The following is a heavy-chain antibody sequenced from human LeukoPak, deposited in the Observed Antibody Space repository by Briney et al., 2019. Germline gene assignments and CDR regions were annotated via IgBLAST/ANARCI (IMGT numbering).Heavy chain of an antibody. CDR2: IIPIFGTA. J-gene: IGHJ4*02. V-gene: IGHV1-69*05. Sequence: ASVKVSCKASGGTFSSYAISWVRQAPGQGPEWMGGIIPIFGTANYAQKFQGRVTITTDESTSTAYMELSSLRSEDTAVYYCARSTNPIKDSSGYYDWGQGTLVTVSS. CDR3: ARSTNPIKDSSGYYD. D-gene: IGHD3-22*01. CDR1: GGTFSSYA.